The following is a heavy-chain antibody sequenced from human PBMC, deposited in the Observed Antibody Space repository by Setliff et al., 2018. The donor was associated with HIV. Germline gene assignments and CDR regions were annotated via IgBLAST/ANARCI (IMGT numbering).Heavy chain of an antibody. V-gene: IGHV4-38-2*02. Sequence: ATLSLTCAVSGFSINSGYYWGWLRQPPGKGLEWIGSIYQTGTTYYNPSLKSRVTISVDTSQNQFSLKLSSVTAADTAVYYCARDPTTGFDYWGQGTQVTVSS. J-gene: IGHJ4*02. CDR1: GFSINSGYY. D-gene: IGHD4-4*01. CDR2: IYQTGTT. CDR3: ARDPTTGFDY.